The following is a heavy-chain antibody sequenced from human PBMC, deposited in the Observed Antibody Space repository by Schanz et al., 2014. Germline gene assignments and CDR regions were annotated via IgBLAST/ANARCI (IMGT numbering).Heavy chain of an antibody. CDR3: ASPSGYSDYGTYFDF. CDR1: GFTFSTYA. D-gene: IGHD5-12*01. Sequence: EVRLVESGGGLVQPGGSLRLSCEASGFTFSTYAMSWVRQAPGKGLEWVSAISGSGGSTYYADSVKGRFTISRDNSKNTLYLQMNSLRTEDTAVYYCASPSGYSDYGTYFDFWGQGTLVTVSS. J-gene: IGHJ4*02. CDR2: ISGSGGST. V-gene: IGHV3-23*04.